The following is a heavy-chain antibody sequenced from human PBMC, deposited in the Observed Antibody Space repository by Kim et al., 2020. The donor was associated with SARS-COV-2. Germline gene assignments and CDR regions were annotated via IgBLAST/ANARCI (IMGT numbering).Heavy chain of an antibody. CDR3: ARDLAVAAFDI. Sequence: TNYAQKFQGRVTMTRDTSISTAYMELSRLRSDDTAVYYCARDLAVAAFDIWGQGTMVTVSS. J-gene: IGHJ3*02. CDR2: T. V-gene: IGHV1-2*02. D-gene: IGHD6-13*01.